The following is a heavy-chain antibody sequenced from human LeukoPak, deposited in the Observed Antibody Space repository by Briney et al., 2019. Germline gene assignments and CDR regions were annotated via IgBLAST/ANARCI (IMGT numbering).Heavy chain of an antibody. V-gene: IGHV3-33*01. CDR3: ARGLPPVMKYYFDY. Sequence: GGSLRLSCAASGFTFNSYGMHWVRQAPGKGLEWVAVMWYDGSNKYYADSVKGRFTISRDDSKNTLYLQMNSLRAEDTATYYCARGLPPVMKYYFDYWGQGTLVTVSS. J-gene: IGHJ4*02. CDR2: MWYDGSNK. CDR1: GFTFNSYG. D-gene: IGHD4-11*01.